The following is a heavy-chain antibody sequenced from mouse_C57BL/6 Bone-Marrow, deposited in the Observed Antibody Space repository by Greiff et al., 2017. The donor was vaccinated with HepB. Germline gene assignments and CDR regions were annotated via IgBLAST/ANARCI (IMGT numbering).Heavy chain of an antibody. Sequence: VQLQQPGAELVKPGASVKMSCKASGYTFTSYWITWVKQRPGQGLEWIGDIYPGSGSTNYNEKFKSKATLTVDTSSSTAYMQLSSLTSEDSAVYYCARLKSNYGDAVDYWGQGTSVTVSS. V-gene: IGHV1-55*01. D-gene: IGHD2-5*01. CDR1: GYTFTSYW. CDR2: IYPGSGST. CDR3: ARLKSNYGDAVDY. J-gene: IGHJ4*01.